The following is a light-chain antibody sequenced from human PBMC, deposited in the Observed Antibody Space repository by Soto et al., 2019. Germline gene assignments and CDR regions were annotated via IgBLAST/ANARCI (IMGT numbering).Light chain of an antibody. CDR2: AAS. CDR1: QSVSSSY. CDR3: QQYGSSPWT. V-gene: IGKV3-20*01. J-gene: IGKJ1*01. Sequence: EIVLTQSPGTLSLSPGEKATLSCTASQSVSSSYLVWHQQKPGQAPRLLIYAASRRATGIPDRFSGSGSGTDFTLTISRLEPEDFAVYYCQQYGSSPWTGGQGGKVAIK.